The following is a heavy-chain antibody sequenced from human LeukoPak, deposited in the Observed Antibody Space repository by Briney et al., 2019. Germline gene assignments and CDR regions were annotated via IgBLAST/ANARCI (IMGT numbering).Heavy chain of an antibody. D-gene: IGHD4-17*01. J-gene: IGHJ3*02. CDR1: GGSISSSNW. CDR2: IYYSGST. Sequence: SETLSLTCAVSGGSISSSNWWSWVRQPPGKGLEWIGSIYYSGSTYYNPSLKSRVTISVDTSKNQFSLKLSSVTAADTAVYYCARDRDDYGDWNDAFDIWGQGTMVTVSS. V-gene: IGHV4-4*02. CDR3: ARDRDDYGDWNDAFDI.